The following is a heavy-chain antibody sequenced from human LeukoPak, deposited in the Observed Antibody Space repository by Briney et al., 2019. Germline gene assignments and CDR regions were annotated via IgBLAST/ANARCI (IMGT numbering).Heavy chain of an antibody. CDR2: MNPNSGNT. CDR1: GYTFTSYD. J-gene: IGHJ4*02. V-gene: IGHV1-8*01. CDR3: AREDSSGFLAFFDY. Sequence: GASVKVSCKASGYTFTSYDINWVRQATGQGLEWMGWMNPNSGNTGYAQKFQGRVTMTRNTSISTAYMELSSLRSEDTAVYYCAREDSSGFLAFFDYWGQGTLVTVSS. D-gene: IGHD6-19*01.